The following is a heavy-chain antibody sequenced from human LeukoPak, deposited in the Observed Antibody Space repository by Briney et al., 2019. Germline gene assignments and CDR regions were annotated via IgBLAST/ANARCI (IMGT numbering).Heavy chain of an antibody. CDR3: ARGFPFGELLSFYFDY. V-gene: IGHV4-30-2*05. D-gene: IGHD3-10*01. CDR1: GGSISSGGYS. Sequence: SETLSLTCAVSGGSISSGGYSWSWIRQPPGKGLEWIGYIYHSGSTYYNPSLKSRVTISVDTSKNQFSLKLSSVTAADTAVYYCARGFPFGELLSFYFDYWGQGTLVTVSS. J-gene: IGHJ4*02. CDR2: IYHSGST.